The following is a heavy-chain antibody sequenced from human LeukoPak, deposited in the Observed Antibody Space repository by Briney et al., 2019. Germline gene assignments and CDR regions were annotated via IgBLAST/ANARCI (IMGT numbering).Heavy chain of an antibody. D-gene: IGHD2-21*02. CDR2: INSDGSST. V-gene: IGHV3-74*01. J-gene: IGHJ4*02. Sequence: GGSLRPSCAASGFTFSSYWMHWVRQAPGKGLVWVSRINSDGSSTSYADSVKGRFTISRDNAKNTLYLQMNSLRAEDTAVYYCARGMARLPAFDYWGQGTLVTVSS. CDR1: GFTFSSYW. CDR3: ARGMARLPAFDY.